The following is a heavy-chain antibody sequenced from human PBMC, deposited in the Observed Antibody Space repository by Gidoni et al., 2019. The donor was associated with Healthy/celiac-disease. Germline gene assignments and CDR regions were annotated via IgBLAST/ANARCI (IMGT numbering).Heavy chain of an antibody. CDR3: AKDYGYIDSSGWYDAFDI. CDR2: ISGSGCST. Sequence: EVQLLESGGGLVQPGGSLRLSCAAYGFTFSSYAMSWVLQAPGKRLEWVSAISGSGCSTYYVDSVKGRFNISRDNVKNMLYLQMNSRRAEDTAVYYCAKDYGYIDSSGWYDAFDIWGQGIMVTVSS. J-gene: IGHJ3*02. CDR1: GFTFSSYA. D-gene: IGHD6-19*01. V-gene: IGHV3-23*01.